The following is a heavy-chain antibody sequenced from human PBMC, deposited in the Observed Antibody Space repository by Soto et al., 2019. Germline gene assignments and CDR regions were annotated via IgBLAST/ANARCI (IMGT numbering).Heavy chain of an antibody. Sequence: GGSLRLSCAASGFTFKDYAMSWVRQAPGKGLQWVSIIIANGGTFYADSVKGRFTISRDNSKNTVYLQMSSLRVEDTAIYYCARDYTVAADPSSVILFDYWGQGALVTVS. V-gene: IGHV3-23*01. CDR2: IIANGGT. D-gene: IGHD2-15*01. CDR1: GFTFKDYA. CDR3: ARDYTVAADPSSVILFDY. J-gene: IGHJ4*02.